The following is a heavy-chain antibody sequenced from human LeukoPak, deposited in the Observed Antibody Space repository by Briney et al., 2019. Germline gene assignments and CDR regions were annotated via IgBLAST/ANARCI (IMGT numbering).Heavy chain of an antibody. V-gene: IGHV1-24*01. Sequence: GASVKVSCKVSGYTLTELSMHWVRQAPGKGLEWMGGFDPEDGETIYAQKFQGRVTMTEDTSTDTAYMELSSLRSEDTAVYYCARGLTGYSYATPLDYYYYMDVWGKGTTVTVSS. J-gene: IGHJ6*03. CDR3: ARGLTGYSYATPLDYYYYMDV. CDR2: FDPEDGET. CDR1: GYTLTELS. D-gene: IGHD5-18*01.